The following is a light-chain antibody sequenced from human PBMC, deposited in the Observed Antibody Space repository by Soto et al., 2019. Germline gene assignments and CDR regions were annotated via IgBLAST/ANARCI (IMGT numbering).Light chain of an antibody. CDR3: AAWDDSLNGHV. J-gene: IGLJ1*01. Sequence: QSALAQPPSASGTPGQRVTISCSGSSSNIGSNTVNWYQQLPGTAPKLLIYSNNQRPSGAPDRFSGSKSGTSASLAISGLQSEDEADYYCAAWDDSLNGHVFGTGTKVTVL. CDR2: SNN. CDR1: SSNIGSNT. V-gene: IGLV1-44*01.